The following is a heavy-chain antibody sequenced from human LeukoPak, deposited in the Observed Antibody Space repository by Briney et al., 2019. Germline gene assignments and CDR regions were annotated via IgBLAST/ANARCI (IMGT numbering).Heavy chain of an antibody. D-gene: IGHD1-14*01. CDR2: ISYDGSNK. CDR1: GFTFSSYG. CDR3: AKDLLRYEGYGMDV. J-gene: IGHJ6*02. V-gene: IGHV3-30*18. Sequence: GRSLRLSCAASGFTFSSYGMHWVRQAPGKGLEWVVVISYDGSNKYYADSVKGRFTISRDNSKNTLYLQMNSLRAEDTAVYYCAKDLLRYEGYGMDVWGQGTTVTVSS.